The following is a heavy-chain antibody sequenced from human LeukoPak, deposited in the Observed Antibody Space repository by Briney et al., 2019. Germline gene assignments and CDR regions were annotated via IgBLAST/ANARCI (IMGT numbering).Heavy chain of an antibody. CDR3: ARDLPNCSGGSCWPYFDY. J-gene: IGHJ4*02. V-gene: IGHV3-48*01. Sequence: GGSLRLSCAASGFTFSSYSMNWVRQAPGKGLEWVSYISSSSSTIYYADSVKGRFTISRDSAKNSLYLQMNSLRAEDTAVYYCARDLPNCSGGSCWPYFDYWGQGTLVTVSS. D-gene: IGHD2-15*01. CDR1: GFTFSSYS. CDR2: ISSSSSTI.